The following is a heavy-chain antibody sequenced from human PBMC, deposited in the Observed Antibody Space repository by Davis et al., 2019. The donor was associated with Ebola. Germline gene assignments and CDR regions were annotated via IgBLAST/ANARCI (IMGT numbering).Heavy chain of an antibody. Sequence: ASVKVSCKASGYTFTSYGISWVRQAPGQGLEWMGWISAYNGNTNYAQKLQGRVTMTTDTSTSTAYMELSSLRSEDTAVYYCARGLPLVRGVNDYYYYYMDVWGKGTTVTVSS. CDR1: GYTFTSYG. J-gene: IGHJ6*03. V-gene: IGHV1-18*01. CDR2: ISAYNGNT. CDR3: ARGLPLVRGVNDYYYYYMDV. D-gene: IGHD3-10*01.